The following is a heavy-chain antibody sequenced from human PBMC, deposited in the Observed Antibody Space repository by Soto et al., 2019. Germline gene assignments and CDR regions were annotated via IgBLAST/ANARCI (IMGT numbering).Heavy chain of an antibody. D-gene: IGHD3-16*01. CDR3: AKWNGGFDY. Sequence: QVQLVESGGGVVQPGRSLRLSCAASGFTFSSYGMHWVRQAPVKGLEWVAVISYDGSYKYYADSVKGRFTISRDNSKNTLYLQMNSLRAEDTAVYYCAKWNGGFDYWGQGNLVTVSS. J-gene: IGHJ4*02. CDR2: ISYDGSYK. CDR1: GFTFSSYG. V-gene: IGHV3-30*18.